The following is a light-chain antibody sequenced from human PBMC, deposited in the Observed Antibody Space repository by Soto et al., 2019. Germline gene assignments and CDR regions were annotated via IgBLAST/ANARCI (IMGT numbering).Light chain of an antibody. V-gene: IGKV1-27*01. CDR3: QKYNSAPLT. CDR2: AAS. Sequence: DLPMTQSPSSLSASVGDRVTITCRASRGISNYLAWYQQKPGKVPKLLIYAASTLQSGVPSRFSGSGSGTDFTLTISSLLPEDAATYYCQKYNSAPLTFGGGTKVEIK. J-gene: IGKJ4*01. CDR1: RGISNY.